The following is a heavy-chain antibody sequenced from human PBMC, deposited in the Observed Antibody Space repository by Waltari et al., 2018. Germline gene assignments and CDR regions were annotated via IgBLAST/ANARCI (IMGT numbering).Heavy chain of an antibody. J-gene: IGHJ3*01. D-gene: IGHD6-25*01. CDR3: ARKGIADSGYTFDF. V-gene: IGHV2-5*02. Sequence: QITLKESGPTLVTPTQTLTLTCTFSGFSLSTTGVGVGWIRQPPGKTLEWLALIFWDDDKRYSPSLRTRLTITNDTSKNQVVLTMTNMDPVDTATYYCARKGIADSGYTFDFWGQGTLVTVS. CDR1: GFSLSTTGVG. CDR2: IFWDDDK.